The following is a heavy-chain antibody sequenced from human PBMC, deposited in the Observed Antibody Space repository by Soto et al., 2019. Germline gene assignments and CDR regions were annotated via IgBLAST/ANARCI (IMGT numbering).Heavy chain of an antibody. Sequence: VQLQESGPGLVKPSETLSLTCTVSGGSISSYYWSWLRQPPGRGLEWIVYIYYSGSPNSNPSLKSRGTISVVASKNPCSLKLSSVTAADSAVYYCARARGTFDYYMDVWCKGPTVTVS. CDR2: IYYSGSP. V-gene: IGHV4-59*01. CDR1: GGSISSYY. D-gene: IGHD1-1*01. CDR3: ARARGTFDYYMDV. J-gene: IGHJ6*03.